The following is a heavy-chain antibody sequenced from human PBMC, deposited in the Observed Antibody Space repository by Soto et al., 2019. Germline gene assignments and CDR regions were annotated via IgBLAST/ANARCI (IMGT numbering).Heavy chain of an antibody. V-gene: IGHV1-8*01. CDR3: ARGVSAGVDY. D-gene: IGHD1-26*01. Sequence: GASVKVSCKASGYSFTSLDINCVRQTAGQVLEWMGWMEPSTGRTGYAQKFQGRVTMTRDTSINTAYMELTTLTSDDTAFYYCARGVSAGVDYWGQGTLVTVS. CDR2: MEPSTGRT. J-gene: IGHJ4*02. CDR1: GYSFTSLD.